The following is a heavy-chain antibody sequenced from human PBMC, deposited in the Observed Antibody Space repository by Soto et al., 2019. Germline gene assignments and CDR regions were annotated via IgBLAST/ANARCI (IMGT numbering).Heavy chain of an antibody. CDR2: IYHSGST. CDR3: ARTQLYSSTWPIDY. Sequence: TLSLTCTVSGGSISSGDYYWSWIRQHPGKGLEWIGEIYHSGSTNYNPSLKSRVTISVDKFKNQFSLKLSSVTAADAAVYYCARTQLYSSTWPIDYWGQGTLVTLSS. V-gene: IGHV4-31*03. D-gene: IGHD6-13*01. J-gene: IGHJ4*02. CDR1: GGSISSGDYY.